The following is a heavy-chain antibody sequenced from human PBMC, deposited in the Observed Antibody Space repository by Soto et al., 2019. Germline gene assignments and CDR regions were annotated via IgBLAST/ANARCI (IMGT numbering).Heavy chain of an antibody. CDR3: ARGGRDAYDWFDP. CDR2: IKQDGSEK. CDR1: GFTFSEYW. D-gene: IGHD3-16*01. V-gene: IGHV3-7*01. J-gene: IGHJ5*02. Sequence: EAQLVESGGGLVQPGGSLRVSCAVSGFTFSEYWMSWVRQAPGKGLEWVAKIKQDGSEKDYVDSVKGRFTISRDNANNSLHLHMYNLRVEDTAIYYCARGGRDAYDWFDPWGQGTLVTVSS.